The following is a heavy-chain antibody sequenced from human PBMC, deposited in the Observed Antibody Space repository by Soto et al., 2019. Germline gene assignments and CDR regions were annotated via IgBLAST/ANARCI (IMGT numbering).Heavy chain of an antibody. D-gene: IGHD6-13*01. V-gene: IGHV4-4*07. Sequence: QVQLQASGPGLVKPSETLSLTCTVSGASMNSYHWSWIRQPAGKGLEWIGHIHSSGSTNYNPSLKSRVTMSVDTSKNQFSLRLMSLTDADTAVYYGARDQGVAAAGITRFDPWGQGSLVTLSS. CDR3: ARDQGVAAAGITRFDP. CDR1: GASMNSYH. CDR2: IHSSGST. J-gene: IGHJ5*02.